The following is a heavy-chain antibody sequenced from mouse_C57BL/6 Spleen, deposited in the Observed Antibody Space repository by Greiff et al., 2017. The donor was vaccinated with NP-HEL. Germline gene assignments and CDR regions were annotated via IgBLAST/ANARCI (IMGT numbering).Heavy chain of an antibody. J-gene: IGHJ4*01. D-gene: IGHD1-1*01. V-gene: IGHV1-69*01. CDR1: GYTFTSYW. CDR3: ARSTTVVATRYAMDY. CDR2: IDPSDSYT. Sequence: VQLQQPGAELVMPGASVKLSCKASGYTFTSYWMHWVKQRPGQGLEWIGEIDPSDSYTNYNQKFKGKSTLTVDKSSSTAYMQLSSLTSEDSAVYYCARSTTVVATRYAMDYWGQGTSVTVSS.